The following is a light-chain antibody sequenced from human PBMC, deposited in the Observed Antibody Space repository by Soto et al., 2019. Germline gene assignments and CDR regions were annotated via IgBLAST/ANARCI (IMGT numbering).Light chain of an antibody. CDR1: QSVNNNY. Sequence: EIVLTQSPGTLSLSPGERATLSCRASQSVNNNYLAWYQQKPGQAPRLLIFGASKRATGIPDSFSGSGSGTDFTLTISRLEPEDFAVYYCQQYGSSSWTFGQGTKVEIK. V-gene: IGKV3-20*01. J-gene: IGKJ1*01. CDR2: GAS. CDR3: QQYGSSSWT.